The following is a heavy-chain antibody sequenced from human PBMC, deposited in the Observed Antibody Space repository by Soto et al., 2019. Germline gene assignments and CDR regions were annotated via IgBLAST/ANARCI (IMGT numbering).Heavy chain of an antibody. CDR3: ARGQRFSDWFDP. Sequence: ETLSLTCTVTGGTLSGYYWTWIRQSAGGGLECIGRIYSSGSTNYNPSLKSRVTISLDTSMSHFSLRLRSVSAADTAVYYCARGQRFSDWFDPWGQGTLVTVSS. CDR2: IYSSGST. V-gene: IGHV4-4*07. D-gene: IGHD3-3*01. J-gene: IGHJ5*02. CDR1: GGTLSGYY.